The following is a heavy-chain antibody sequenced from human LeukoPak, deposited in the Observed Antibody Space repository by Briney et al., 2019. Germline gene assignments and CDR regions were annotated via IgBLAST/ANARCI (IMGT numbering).Heavy chain of an antibody. J-gene: IGHJ2*01. CDR2: INPNSGGT. D-gene: IGHD4-17*01. V-gene: IGHV1-2*02. Sequence: GASVKVSCKASGYTFTGYYMHWVRQAPGQGLEWMGWINPNSGGTNYAQKFQGRVTMTRDTSISTAYMELSRLRSDDTAVYYCARDVFIAVTTWWYFDLWGRGTLVTVSS. CDR3: ARDVFIAVTTWWYFDL. CDR1: GYTFTGYY.